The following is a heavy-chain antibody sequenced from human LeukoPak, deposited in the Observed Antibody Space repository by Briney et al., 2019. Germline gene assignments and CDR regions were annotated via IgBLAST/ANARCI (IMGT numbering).Heavy chain of an antibody. Sequence: TGGSLRLYXAASGFTFSSYAMNWVRQAPGKGLEWVSVIRGGGGSTYYADSVKGRFTISRDNSKNTMYLQMNSLRAEDTAVYYCAKDWGSGWYLDYWGQGTLVTVSS. CDR1: GFTFSSYA. V-gene: IGHV3-23*01. J-gene: IGHJ4*02. CDR3: AKDWGSGWYLDY. D-gene: IGHD6-19*01. CDR2: IRGGGGST.